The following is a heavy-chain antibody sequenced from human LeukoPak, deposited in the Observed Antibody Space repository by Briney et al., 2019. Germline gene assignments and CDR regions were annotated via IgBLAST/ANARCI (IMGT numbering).Heavy chain of an antibody. CDR1: GGSISSSSYY. J-gene: IGHJ5*02. CDR3: AREGYGSRSRDNWLDP. V-gene: IGHV4-39*07. Sequence: PSETLSLTCTVSGGSISSSSYYWGWIRQPPGKGLEWIGCIYYIGSTHYNPSLNSRVTISLDTSKNQFSLKLSSVTAADTAVYYCAREGYGSRSRDNWLDPWGQGTLVTVSS. CDR2: IYYIGST. D-gene: IGHD3-10*01.